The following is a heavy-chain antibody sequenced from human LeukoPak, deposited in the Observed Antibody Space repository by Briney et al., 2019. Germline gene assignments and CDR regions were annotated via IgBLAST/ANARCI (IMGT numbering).Heavy chain of an antibody. D-gene: IGHD3-10*02. Sequence: GGSLTLSCAASGFTFSSYAMTWVRQAPGKGLEWVSGISGSGGNTYYADSVKGRFTISRDNAKNSLYLQMNSLRAEDTAVYYCAELGITMIGGVWGKGTTVTISS. J-gene: IGHJ6*04. V-gene: IGHV3-23*01. CDR2: ISGSGGNT. CDR3: AELGITMIGGV. CDR1: GFTFSSYA.